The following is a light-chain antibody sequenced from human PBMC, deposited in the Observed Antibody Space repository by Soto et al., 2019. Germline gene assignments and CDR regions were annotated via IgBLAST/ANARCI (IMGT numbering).Light chain of an antibody. CDR3: QQSYSTPDT. Sequence: DIQMTQSPSSLSASVGDRVTITCRASQSISSYLHWYQHKPGKAPRLLIYAASSLQSGVPSRFSGSGSGTDFTLTISSLLPEDFATYFCQQSYSTPDTFGQGTKLEIK. CDR1: QSISSY. CDR2: AAS. V-gene: IGKV1-39*01. J-gene: IGKJ2*01.